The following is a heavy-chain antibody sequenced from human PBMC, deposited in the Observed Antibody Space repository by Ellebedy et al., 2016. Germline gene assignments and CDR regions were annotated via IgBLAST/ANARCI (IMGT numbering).Heavy chain of an antibody. J-gene: IGHJ4*02. D-gene: IGHD2-15*01. V-gene: IGHV3-30*18. CDR2: ISYDGGEK. CDR1: GFTFTDYG. CDR3: AKDKARSGTWPGLTAGLFDL. Sequence: GESLKISXAASGFTFTDYGMHWVRQAPGKGPEWVAVISYDGGEKNYVDSLKGRITISRDNSKKMMYLQLNSLGPEDTAVYYCAKDKARSGTWPGLTAGLFDLWGQGTLVTVSS.